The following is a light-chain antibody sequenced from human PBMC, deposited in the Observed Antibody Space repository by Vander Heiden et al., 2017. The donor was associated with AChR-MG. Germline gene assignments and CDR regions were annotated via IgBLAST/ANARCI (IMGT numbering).Light chain of an antibody. CDR1: QGVRN. Sequence: EIVLTQSPGTLSLSPGERATLSCRASQGVRNLTWYQQNPGQAPRLLIYDSSRRATGIPGRFSGSGSGTDFTLTISRLEPEDFALFYRPPFGSSPRTFGQGTKVELK. V-gene: IGKV3-20*01. J-gene: IGKJ1*01. CDR3: PPFGSSPRT. CDR2: DSS.